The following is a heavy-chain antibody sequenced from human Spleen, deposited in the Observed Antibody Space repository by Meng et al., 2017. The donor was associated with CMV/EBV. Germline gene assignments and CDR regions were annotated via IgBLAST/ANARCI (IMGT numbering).Heavy chain of an antibody. J-gene: IGHJ4*02. Sequence: SETLSLTCTVSGGSISSSSYYWGLIRQPPGKGLEWIGSLYYSGSTYYNPSLKSRVTISVDTSKNQFSLKLSSVTAADTAVYYCARQSIAAREGFDYWGQGTLVTVSS. V-gene: IGHV4-39*01. CDR2: LYYSGST. CDR1: GGSISSSSYY. D-gene: IGHD6-6*01. CDR3: ARQSIAAREGFDY.